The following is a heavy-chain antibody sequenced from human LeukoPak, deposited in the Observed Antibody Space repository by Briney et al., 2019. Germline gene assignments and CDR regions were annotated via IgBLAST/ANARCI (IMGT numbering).Heavy chain of an antibody. Sequence: TSETLSLTCTVSGGSISSDSYYWGWIRQPPGKGLEWIGSVHYSGNTYYKSSLQSRVTISVDTSKSQFSLRLNSVTAADTAVYYCARGVAGDYIMSKYYFFYMDVWGKGTTVTVSS. CDR1: GGSISSDSYY. J-gene: IGHJ6*03. CDR3: ARGVAGDYIMSKYYFFYMDV. CDR2: VHYSGNT. V-gene: IGHV4-39*01. D-gene: IGHD6-19*01.